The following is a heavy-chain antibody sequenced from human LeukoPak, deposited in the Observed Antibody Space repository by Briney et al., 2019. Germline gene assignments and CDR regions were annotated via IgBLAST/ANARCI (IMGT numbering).Heavy chain of an antibody. CDR2: ISGSGGTI. CDR1: GFTFSNYA. J-gene: IGHJ2*01. CDR3: ARDLLYSGSYSWYFDL. V-gene: IGHV3-23*01. Sequence: GGSLRLSCAASGFTFSNYAMSWVRQAPGKGLQWVSGISGSGGTIYYADSVKGRFTISRDNSKNTLYLQMNSLRAEDTAVYYCARDLLYSGSYSWYFDLWGRGTPVTVSS. D-gene: IGHD1-26*01.